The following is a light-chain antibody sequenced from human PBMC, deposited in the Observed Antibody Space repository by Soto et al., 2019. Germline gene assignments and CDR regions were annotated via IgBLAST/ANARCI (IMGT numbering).Light chain of an antibody. CDR1: QSVSSY. Sequence: EIVLTQSPATLSLSPGERATLSCRASQSVSSYLVWYQQKPGQAPRLLISDASNRATGIPVRFSGSGSGTDFTLTISSLEPEDFAVYYCQQRANWPITFGQGTRLEMK. CDR3: QQRANWPIT. J-gene: IGKJ5*01. CDR2: DAS. V-gene: IGKV3-11*01.